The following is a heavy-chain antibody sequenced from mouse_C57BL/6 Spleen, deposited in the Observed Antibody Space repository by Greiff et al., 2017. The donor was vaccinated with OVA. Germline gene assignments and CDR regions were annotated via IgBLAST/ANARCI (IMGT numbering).Heavy chain of an antibody. Sequence: EVNVVESGGGLVKPGGSLKLSCAASGFTFSSYAMSWVRQTPEKRLEWVATISDGGSYTYYPDNVKGRFTISRDNAKNNLYLQMSHLKSEDTAMYYCARDWDCYYPHYYAMDYWGQGTSVTVSS. J-gene: IGHJ4*01. CDR2: ISDGGSYT. CDR1: GFTFSSYA. V-gene: IGHV5-4*01. CDR3: ARDWDCYYPHYYAMDY. D-gene: IGHD2-3*01.